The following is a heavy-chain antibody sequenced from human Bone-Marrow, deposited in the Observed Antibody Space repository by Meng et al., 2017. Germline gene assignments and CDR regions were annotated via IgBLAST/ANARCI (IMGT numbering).Heavy chain of an antibody. CDR3: ARVGYCSGGSCYFRYFDY. CDR2: IYYSGST. V-gene: IGHV4-30-4*01. D-gene: IGHD2-15*01. Sequence: QVQLQESGPGRVKPSQTLSLTCTVSGGSISSADYYWSWIRQPPGKGLEYIGYIYYSGSTYYKPSLKSRVTMSVDTSKNQFSLKLNSVTAADTAVYYCARVGYCSGGSCYFRYFDYWGPGTLVTVSS. CDR1: GGSISSADYY. J-gene: IGHJ4*02.